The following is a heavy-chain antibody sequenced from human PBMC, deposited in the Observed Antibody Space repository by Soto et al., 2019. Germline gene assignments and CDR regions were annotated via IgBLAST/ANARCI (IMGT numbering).Heavy chain of an antibody. D-gene: IGHD1-1*01. CDR1: GYTFTGYV. J-gene: IGHJ4*02. CDR3: ARGNQELDY. CDR2: INTGNDNT. Sequence: SVKVSCKTSGYTFTGYVIHWVRQAPGQRLEWMGWINTGNDNTIYSQKFQGRVTITRDTSASTAYLELSSLKSEDTAVYYCARGNQELDYWGQGALVTHS. V-gene: IGHV1-3*04.